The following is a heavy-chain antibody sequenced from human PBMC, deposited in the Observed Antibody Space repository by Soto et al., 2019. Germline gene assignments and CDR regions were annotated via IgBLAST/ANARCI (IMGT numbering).Heavy chain of an antibody. CDR2: INAGNGNT. V-gene: IGHV1-3*01. Sequence: ASVKVSCKASGYTFTSYAMHWVRQAPGQRLEWMGWINAGNGNTKYSQKFQGRVTITRDTSASTAYMELSSLRSEDTAVYYCARALLGDNWFDPWGKGTLVTVSS. CDR3: ARALLGDNWFDP. CDR1: GYTFTSYA. J-gene: IGHJ5*02. D-gene: IGHD2-15*01.